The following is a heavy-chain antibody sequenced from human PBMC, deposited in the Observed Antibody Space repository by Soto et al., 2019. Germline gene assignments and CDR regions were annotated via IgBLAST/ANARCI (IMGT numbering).Heavy chain of an antibody. D-gene: IGHD4-4*01. Sequence: SVKVSCKASGGTFSSYRINWVRQAPGQRLEWVGGXVPXXRXAXXXQXXXGRVTMTTDTSTSTVYMELRSLSSDDTAVYYCARDGVAVTTGISGYWGQGTLVTVSS. V-gene: IGHV1-69*05. J-gene: IGHJ4*02. CDR2: XVPXXRXA. CDR3: ARDGVAVTTGISGY. CDR1: GGTFSSYR.